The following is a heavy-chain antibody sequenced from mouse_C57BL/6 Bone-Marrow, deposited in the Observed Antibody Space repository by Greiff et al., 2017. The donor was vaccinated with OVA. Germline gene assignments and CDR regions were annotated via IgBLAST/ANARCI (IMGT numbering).Heavy chain of an antibody. CDR3: ARSGLGPVDY. J-gene: IGHJ2*01. Sequence: EVQLQQSGPELVKPGASVKMSCKASGYTFTDYNMHWVKQSHGKSLEWIGYINPNNGGTSYNQKFKGKATLTVNKSSSTAYMELRSLTSEDSAVYDCARSGLGPVDYWGQGTTLTVSA. CDR1: GYTFTDYN. CDR2: INPNNGGT. D-gene: IGHD4-1*01. V-gene: IGHV1-22*01.